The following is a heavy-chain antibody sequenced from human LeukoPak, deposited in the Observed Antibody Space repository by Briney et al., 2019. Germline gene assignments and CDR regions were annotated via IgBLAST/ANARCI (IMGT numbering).Heavy chain of an antibody. CDR2: IWYDGSNK. CDR1: GFTFSSYG. Sequence: GGSLRLSCAASGFTFSSYGMHWVRQAPGKGLEWVAVIWYDGSNKYYADSVKGRFTISRGNSKNTLYLQMNSLRAEDTAVYYCAMASYYALDYWGQGTLVTVSS. D-gene: IGHD2/OR15-2a*01. J-gene: IGHJ4*02. CDR3: AMASYYALDY. V-gene: IGHV3-33*01.